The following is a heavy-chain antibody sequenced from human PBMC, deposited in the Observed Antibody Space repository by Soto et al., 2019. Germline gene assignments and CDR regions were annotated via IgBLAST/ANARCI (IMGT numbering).Heavy chain of an antibody. D-gene: IGHD2-15*01. CDR1: GFTFSNAW. CDR3: TTGYCSGGSCYFGGGYYYYYGMDV. J-gene: IGHJ6*02. V-gene: IGHV3-15*01. CDR2: IKSKTDGGTT. Sequence: EVQLVESGGDLVKPGGSLRLSCAASGFTFSNAWMSWVRQAPGKGLEWVGRIKSKTDGGTTDYAAPVKGRFTISRDDSKNTLYLQMNSLKTEDTAVYYCTTGYCSGGSCYFGGGYYYYYGMDVWGQGTTVTVSS.